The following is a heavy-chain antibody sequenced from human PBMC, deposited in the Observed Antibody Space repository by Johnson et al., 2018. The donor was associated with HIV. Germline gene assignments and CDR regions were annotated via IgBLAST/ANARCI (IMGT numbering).Heavy chain of an antibody. CDR2: ISGSGGST. CDR1: GFAFSSYA. J-gene: IGHJ3*02. Sequence: VQLVESGGGLVQPGGSLRLSCAASGFAFSSYAVTWVRQTSGKGLEWVSAISGSGGSTYYADSVKVRFTISRDNSTRTLSLQMNSLRAEDTAVYYCAKGLRYFDWLGANDACDIWGQGTMVTVSS. V-gene: IGHV3-23*04. CDR3: AKGLRYFDWLGANDACDI. D-gene: IGHD3-9*01.